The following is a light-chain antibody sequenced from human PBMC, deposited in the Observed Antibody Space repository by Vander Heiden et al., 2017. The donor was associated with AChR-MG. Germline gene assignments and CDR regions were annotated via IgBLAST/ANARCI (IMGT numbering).Light chain of an antibody. CDR3: QQSDSTLLT. V-gene: IGKV1-39*01. J-gene: IGKJ4*01. CDR1: QSISSY. CDR2: AAS. Sequence: DIQMTQSPSSLSASLGDRVTITCRASQSISSYLNWYQQKPGKAPKLLIYAASSLQSGVPSRFSGSGSGTDFTLTISSLQPEDFATYYCQQSDSTLLTFGGGTKVEIK.